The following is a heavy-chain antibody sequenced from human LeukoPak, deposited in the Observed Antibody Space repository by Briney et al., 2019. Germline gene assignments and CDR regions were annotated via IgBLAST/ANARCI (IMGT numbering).Heavy chain of an antibody. V-gene: IGHV3-15*01. J-gene: IGHJ4*02. CDR3: AIAAPHYAPYDFDY. Sequence: SGGSLRLSCAASRFTFSNAWMNWVRQAPGKGLEWVGRIKSKGDGETTDYAAPVKGRFTISRDDSNNMVYLQMNSLKIEDTAVYYCAIAAPHYAPYDFDYWGQGTLGTVSS. CDR2: IKSKGDGETT. D-gene: IGHD4-17*01. CDR1: RFTFSNAW.